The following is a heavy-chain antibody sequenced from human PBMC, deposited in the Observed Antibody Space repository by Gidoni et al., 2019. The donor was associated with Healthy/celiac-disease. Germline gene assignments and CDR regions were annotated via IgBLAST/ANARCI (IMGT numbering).Heavy chain of an antibody. Sequence: QVQLVEPGGGVVQPGRALRLSCSSSGFTVSSFGMHWVRQAPGKGLEWVAVISDDGSNKYYADSVKVLFTISRDNSKNTLYLQMTSLRAEDSAVSYCAKDVVYSGYDPHYFDYWGQGTLVTVSS. V-gene: IGHV3-30*18. J-gene: IGHJ4*02. CDR3: AKDVVYSGYDPHYFDY. D-gene: IGHD5-12*01. CDR1: GFTVSSFG. CDR2: ISDDGSNK.